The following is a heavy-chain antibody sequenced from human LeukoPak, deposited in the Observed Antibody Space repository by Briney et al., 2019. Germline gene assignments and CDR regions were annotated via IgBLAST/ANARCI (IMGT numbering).Heavy chain of an antibody. V-gene: IGHV1-18*04. CDR1: GYTFTSYG. CDR3: ARDQIQLWLGDY. Sequence: ASVKVSCKASGYTFTSYGISWVRQAPGQGLDWMGWISAYNGNTNYAQKLQGRVTMTTDTSTSTAYMELRSLRSDDTAVYYCARDQIQLWLGDYWGQGTLVTVSS. CDR2: ISAYNGNT. J-gene: IGHJ4*02. D-gene: IGHD5-18*01.